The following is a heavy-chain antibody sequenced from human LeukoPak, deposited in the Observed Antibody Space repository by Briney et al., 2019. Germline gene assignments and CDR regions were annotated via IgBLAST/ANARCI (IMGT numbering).Heavy chain of an antibody. Sequence: GGSLRLSCAASGFTFSSYAMSWVRQAPGEGLEWVSGIRGSGRIANLADSVQGRVTISRDNSKNTLYLQMNRLGAEDSAIYYCAKRATVTATYNYYYMDVWGKGTTVIVSS. V-gene: IGHV3-23*01. CDR1: GFTFSSYA. CDR3: AKRATVTATYNYYYMDV. D-gene: IGHD4-17*01. J-gene: IGHJ6*03. CDR2: IRGSGRIA.